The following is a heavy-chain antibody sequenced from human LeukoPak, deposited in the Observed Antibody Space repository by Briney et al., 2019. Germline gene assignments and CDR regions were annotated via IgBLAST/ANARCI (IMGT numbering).Heavy chain of an antibody. CDR2: IYHSGST. CDR3: ASSYSGSHPIFDY. CDR1: GGSISSSNW. J-gene: IGHJ4*02. D-gene: IGHD1-26*01. V-gene: IGHV4-4*02. Sequence: SETLSLTCAVSGGSISSSNWWSWVRQPPGKGLEWIGEIYHSGSTNYNPSLKSRVTISVDTSKNQFSLKLSSVTAADTAVYYCASSYSGSHPIFDYWGQGTLVTVSS.